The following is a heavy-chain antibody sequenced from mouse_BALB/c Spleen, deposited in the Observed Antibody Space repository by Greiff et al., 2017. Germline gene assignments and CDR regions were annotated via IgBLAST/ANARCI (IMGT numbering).Heavy chain of an antibody. J-gene: IGHJ4*01. CDR3: ARWDTTVVEDAMDY. V-gene: IGHV5-17*02. CDR2: ISSGSSTI. CDR1: GFTFSSFG. D-gene: IGHD1-1*01. Sequence: VQLKQSGGGLVQPGGSRKLSCAASGFTFSSFGMHWVRQAPEKGLEWVAYISSGSSTIYYADTVKGRFPISRDNPKNTLFLQMTSLRSEDTAMYYCARWDTTVVEDAMDYWGQGTSVTVSS.